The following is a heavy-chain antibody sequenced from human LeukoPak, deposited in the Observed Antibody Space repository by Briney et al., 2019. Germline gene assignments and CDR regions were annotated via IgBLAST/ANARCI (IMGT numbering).Heavy chain of an antibody. Sequence: PGGSLRLSCAASGFTFSDYYMSWIRQAPGKGLEWVSYISSSGSTIYYADSVKGRFTISRDNAKNSLYVQMNSLRAEDTAVYYCARTNSGYDYYYYYMDVWGKGTTVTVSS. D-gene: IGHD5-12*01. V-gene: IGHV3-11*04. CDR2: ISSSGSTI. CDR3: ARTNSGYDYYYYYMDV. J-gene: IGHJ6*03. CDR1: GFTFSDYY.